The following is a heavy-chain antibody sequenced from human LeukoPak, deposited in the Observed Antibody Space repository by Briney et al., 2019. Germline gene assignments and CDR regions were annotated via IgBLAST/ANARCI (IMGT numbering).Heavy chain of an antibody. CDR2: ISGSGVGT. CDR3: AKGGIAVAGTSYYYYMDV. CDR1: GFTFSSYG. V-gene: IGHV3-23*01. D-gene: IGHD6-19*01. Sequence: GGSLRLSCAASGFTFSSYGMSWVRQAPGKGLEWVSAISGSGVGTHYADSVKGRFTISRDNSKNTLYVQMHSLRAEDTAVYYCAKGGIAVAGTSYYYYMDVWGKGTTVTISS. J-gene: IGHJ6*03.